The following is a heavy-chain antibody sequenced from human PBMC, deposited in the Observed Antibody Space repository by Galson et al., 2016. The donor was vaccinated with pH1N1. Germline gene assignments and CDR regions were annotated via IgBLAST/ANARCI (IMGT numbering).Heavy chain of an antibody. CDR1: GGTFSSYV. Sequence: SVKVSCKASGGTFSSYVISWVRQAPGKGLEWMGGIIPIFGPANYAQKFQGRVTITADESTSTTYMELNGLRSEDTAIYYCARWAGLPVVGGNNFWSRPFDYWGQGTLVTVSS. V-gene: IGHV1-69*13. D-gene: IGHD3-3*01. CDR2: IIPIFGPA. CDR3: ARWAGLPVVGGNNFWSRPFDY. J-gene: IGHJ4*02.